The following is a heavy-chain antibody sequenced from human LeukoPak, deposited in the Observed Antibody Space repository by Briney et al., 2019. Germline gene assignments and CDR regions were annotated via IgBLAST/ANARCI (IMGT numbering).Heavy chain of an antibody. J-gene: IGHJ4*02. V-gene: IGHV1-2*02. CDR1: GYTFTGYY. CDR2: INPNSGGT. CDR3: ARVHIAGIDY. D-gene: IGHD6-13*01. Sequence: ASVKVSCKASGYTFTGYYMHWVRQAPGQGLEWMGWINPNSGGTNYAQKLQGRVTMTRDTSISTAYMELSRLRSDDTAVYYCARVHIAGIDYWGQGTLVTVSS.